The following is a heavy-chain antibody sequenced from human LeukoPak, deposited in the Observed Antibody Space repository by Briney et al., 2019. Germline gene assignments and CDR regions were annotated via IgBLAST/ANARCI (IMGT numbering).Heavy chain of an antibody. V-gene: IGHV1-69*05. CDR1: XXTXXXYX. CDR3: ARAGDDQEAYFDY. J-gene: IGHJ4*02. D-gene: IGHD1-1*01. Sequence: ASXXTXXXYXXSWVQXXXGXXXXXXGGIIPIFGTANYAQKFQGRVTITTDESTSTAYMELSSLRSEDTAVHYCARAGDDQEAYFDYWGQGTLVTVSS. CDR2: IIPIFGTA.